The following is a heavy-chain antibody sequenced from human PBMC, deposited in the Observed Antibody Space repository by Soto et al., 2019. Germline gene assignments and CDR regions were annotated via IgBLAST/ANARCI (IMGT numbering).Heavy chain of an antibody. CDR1: GGSISSGGYY. D-gene: IGHD2-15*01. V-gene: IGHV4-31*03. Sequence: QVQLQESGPGLVKPSQTLSLTCTVSGGSISSGGYYWSWIRQHPGKGLEWIGYIYYSGSTYYNPSLKSRVTISVDTSKNQFSRKLSSVTAADTAVYYCARGRRDIDLRGGMDVWGQGTTVTVSS. CDR2: IYYSGST. CDR3: ARGRRDIDLRGGMDV. J-gene: IGHJ6*02.